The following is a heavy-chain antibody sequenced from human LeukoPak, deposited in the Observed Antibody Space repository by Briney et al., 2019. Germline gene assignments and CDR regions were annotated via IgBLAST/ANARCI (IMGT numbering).Heavy chain of an antibody. CDR1: GFTFSDHY. D-gene: IGHD6-13*01. Sequence: GGSLRLSCAASGFTFSDHYMDWVRQAPGKGLEWVGRTRNKINSYTTEYAASVKGRFTISRDDSKNSLNLQMNSLKTEDTAVYYCAKDRWRAGYFDYWGQGTLVTVSS. CDR3: AKDRWRAGYFDY. J-gene: IGHJ4*02. V-gene: IGHV3-72*01. CDR2: TRNKINSYTT.